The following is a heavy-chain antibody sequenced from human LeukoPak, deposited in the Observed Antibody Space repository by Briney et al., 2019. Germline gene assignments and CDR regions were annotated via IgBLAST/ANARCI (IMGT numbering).Heavy chain of an antibody. CDR2: ISGSGGST. Sequence: GGSLRLSCAASGFTFSSYAMSWVRQAPGKGLEWVSAISGSGGSTYYADSVKGRFTISRDNSKNTLYLQMNSLRAEDTAVYYCAKALMVYYDSSGYYPLGYWGQGTLVTVSS. J-gene: IGHJ4*02. CDR1: GFTFSSYA. CDR3: AKALMVYYDSSGYYPLGY. D-gene: IGHD3-22*01. V-gene: IGHV3-23*01.